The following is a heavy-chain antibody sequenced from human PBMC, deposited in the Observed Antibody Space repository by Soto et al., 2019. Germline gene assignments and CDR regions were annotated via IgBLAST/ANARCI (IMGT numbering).Heavy chain of an antibody. Sequence: ASVKVSCKASGYTFTSYGISWVRQAPGQGLEWMGWISAYNGNTNYAQKLQGRVTMTTDTSTSTAYMELRSLRSDDTAVYYCARGGCSSTSFYWRYYYYYGMDVWGQGTTVTVSS. CDR1: GYTFTSYG. V-gene: IGHV1-18*01. J-gene: IGHJ6*02. CDR2: ISAYNGNT. D-gene: IGHD2-2*01. CDR3: ARGGCSSTSFYWRYYYYYGMDV.